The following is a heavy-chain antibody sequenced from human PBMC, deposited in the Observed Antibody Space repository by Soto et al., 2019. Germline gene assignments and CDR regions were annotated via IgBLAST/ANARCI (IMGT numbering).Heavy chain of an antibody. CDR2: IYHSGNT. CDR3: ARERDSYYGMDV. Sequence: QVQLQESGPGLVKPSGTLSLTCVVSGGSISSSNWWSWVRQPPGKGLEWIGEIYHSGNTNYNPSLKSRVNISVDQSKNQFSLKLSSVTAADTAMYSCARERDSYYGMDVWGPGTTVTVSS. V-gene: IGHV4-4*02. CDR1: GGSISSSNW. J-gene: IGHJ6*02.